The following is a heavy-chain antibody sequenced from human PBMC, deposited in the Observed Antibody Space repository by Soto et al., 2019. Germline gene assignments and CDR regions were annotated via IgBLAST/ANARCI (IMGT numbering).Heavy chain of an antibody. CDR2: VYYRGST. D-gene: IGHD2-2*01. CDR1: GGSISSYY. Sequence: SETLSLTCTVSGGSISSYYWSWIRKPPGKGLEWIGYVYYRGSTNYNPSLKSRVTISVDTSKNQFSLKLSSVTAADTAVYYCARGLYYCSSTSCYVGGSSMDVWGQGTTVTVSS. V-gene: IGHV4-59*01. J-gene: IGHJ6*02. CDR3: ARGLYYCSSTSCYVGGSSMDV.